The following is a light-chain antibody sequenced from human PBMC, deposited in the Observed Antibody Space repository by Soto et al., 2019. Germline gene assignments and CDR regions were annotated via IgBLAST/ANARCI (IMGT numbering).Light chain of an antibody. CDR1: SGHSSYD. J-gene: IGLJ3*02. CDR2: VYSDSSH. CDR3: QTWGTGPWV. V-gene: IGLV4-69*01. Sequence: QLVLTQLPSASASLGASVKLTCTLSSGHSSYDIAWHQQQPGKGPHFLMKVYSDSSHTKGDGIPDRFSGSSSGTERYLTISSLQSEDEADYYCQTWGTGPWVFGGGTKLTVL.